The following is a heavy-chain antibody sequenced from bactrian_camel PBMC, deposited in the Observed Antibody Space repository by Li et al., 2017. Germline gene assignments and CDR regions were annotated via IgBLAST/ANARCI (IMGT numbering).Heavy chain of an antibody. Sequence: HVQLVESGGGLVQPGGSLRLSCAASGFSFSNRYMSWVRQAPGKGLEWVSSIYSDGSHTYYADSVKGRFTISQDSARNTVYLQMNNLQPEDTATYYCAEGRGSRGEHCYSLNYWGQGTQVTVS. D-gene: IGHD6*01. CDR1: GFSFSNRY. J-gene: IGHJ4*01. CDR2: IYSDGSHT. V-gene: IGHV3-2*01. CDR3: AEGRGSRGEHCYSLNY.